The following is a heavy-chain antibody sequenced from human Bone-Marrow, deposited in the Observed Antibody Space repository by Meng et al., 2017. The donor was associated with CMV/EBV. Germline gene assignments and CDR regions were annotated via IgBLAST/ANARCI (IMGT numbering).Heavy chain of an antibody. V-gene: IGHV5-51*01. Sequence: KVSCKGSGYSFTSYWIGWVRQMPGKGLEWMGIIYPGDSDTRYSPSFQGQVTISADKSISTAYLQWSSLKASDTAMYYCARHHDYDFWSGSSPWYFEYWGQGTLVTVSS. CDR2: IYPGDSDT. CDR3: ARHHDYDFWSGSSPWYFEY. J-gene: IGHJ4*02. CDR1: GYSFTSYW. D-gene: IGHD3-3*01.